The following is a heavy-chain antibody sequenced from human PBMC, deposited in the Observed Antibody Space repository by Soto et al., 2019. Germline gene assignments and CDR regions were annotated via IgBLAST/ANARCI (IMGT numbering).Heavy chain of an antibody. CDR3: ARGGIAAAGTSRNWYFDL. D-gene: IGHD6-13*01. CDR2: ISSSSSYI. CDR1: GFTFSSYS. V-gene: IGHV3-21*01. J-gene: IGHJ2*01. Sequence: GSLRLSCAASGFTFSSYSMNWVRQAPGKGLEWVSSISSSSSYIYYADSVKGRFTISRDNAKNSLYLQMNSLRAEDTAVYYCARGGIAAAGTSRNWYFDLWGRGTLVTVSS.